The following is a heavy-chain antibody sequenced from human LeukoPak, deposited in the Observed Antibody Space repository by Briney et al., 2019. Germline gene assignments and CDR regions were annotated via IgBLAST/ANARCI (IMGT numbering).Heavy chain of an antibody. J-gene: IGHJ4*02. Sequence: GGSLRLSCAASGFTFSTYNMNWVRQAPGKGLEWVSGISPGGDKPYYADSVRGRFTISRDNSKNTMYLQMNSLRAEDTAVYYCARDRYYVLDYWGQGILVTVSS. CDR3: ARDRYYVLDY. D-gene: IGHD3-10*02. V-gene: IGHV3-23*01. CDR1: GFTFSTYN. CDR2: ISPGGDKP.